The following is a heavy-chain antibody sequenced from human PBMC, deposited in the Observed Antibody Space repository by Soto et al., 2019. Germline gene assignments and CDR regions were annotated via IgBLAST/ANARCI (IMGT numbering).Heavy chain of an antibody. J-gene: IGHJ5*02. Sequence: KPSETLSLTCTVSGGSISSSSYYWGWIRQPPGKGLEWIGSIYYSGSTYYNPSLKSRVTISVDTSKNQFSLKLSSVTAADTAVYYCARRLVVVVAATPGSNWFDPWGQGALVTVSS. CDR1: GGSISSSSYY. CDR3: ARRLVVVVAATPGSNWFDP. CDR2: IYYSGST. V-gene: IGHV4-39*01. D-gene: IGHD2-15*01.